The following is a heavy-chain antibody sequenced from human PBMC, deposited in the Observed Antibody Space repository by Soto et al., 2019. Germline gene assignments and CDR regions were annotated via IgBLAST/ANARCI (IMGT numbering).Heavy chain of an antibody. CDR3: ARAPGYYGMDV. Sequence: QVQLVESGGGVVQPGRSLRLSCVASGFTFSSYAMHWVRQAPGKGLEWVAVISYDGSNKYYADSVKGRFTISRDNSKNTLYLQMNSLRAEDTAVYYCARAPGYYGMDVWGQGTTVTVSS. V-gene: IGHV3-30-3*01. CDR1: GFTFSSYA. J-gene: IGHJ6*02. CDR2: ISYDGSNK.